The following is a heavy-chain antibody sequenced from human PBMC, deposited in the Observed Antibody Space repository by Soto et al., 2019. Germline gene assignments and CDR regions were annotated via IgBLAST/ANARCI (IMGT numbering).Heavy chain of an antibody. V-gene: IGHV1-8*01. J-gene: IGHJ5*02. CDR1: GYTFTSHD. D-gene: IGHD3-22*01. CDR3: VRGYPYSSGP. CDR2: MNPNRGNT. Sequence: ASVKVSCKASGYTFTSHDINWVRQATGQGLEWMGWMNPNRGNTGYAQKFQGRVTMTRSTSISTAYMELSNLRSEDTAVYYCVRGYPYSSGPWGQGTLVTVSP.